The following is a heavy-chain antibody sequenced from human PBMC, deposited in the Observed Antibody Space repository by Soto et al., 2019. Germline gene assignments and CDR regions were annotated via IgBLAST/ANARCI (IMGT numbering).Heavy chain of an antibody. V-gene: IGHV4-31*03. CDR2: IYYSGST. J-gene: IGHJ6*02. D-gene: IGHD3-3*01. CDR3: ARARRVTIFGVANDLPSSGMDV. CDR1: GGSISSGGYY. Sequence: QVQLQESGPGLVKPSQTLSLTCTVSGGSISSGGYYWSWIRQHPGKGLEWIGYIYYSGSTYYNPSLKSRVTISVDTSKNQFSLKLSSVTAADTAVYYCARARRVTIFGVANDLPSSGMDVWGQGTTVTVSS.